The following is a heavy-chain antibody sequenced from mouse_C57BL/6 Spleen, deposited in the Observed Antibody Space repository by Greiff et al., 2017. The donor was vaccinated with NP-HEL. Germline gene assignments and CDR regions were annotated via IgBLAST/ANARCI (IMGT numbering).Heavy chain of an antibody. Sequence: QVQLQQSGAELAKPGASVKLSCKASGYTFTSYWMHWVKQRPGQGLEWIGYINPSSGYTKYNQKFKGKATLTVDTSSSTAYMQLSSLTSEDSAVYYCAKTAQATHFAYWGQGTLVTVSA. CDR1: GYTFTSYW. CDR2: INPSSGYT. V-gene: IGHV1-7*01. D-gene: IGHD3-2*02. J-gene: IGHJ3*01. CDR3: AKTAQATHFAY.